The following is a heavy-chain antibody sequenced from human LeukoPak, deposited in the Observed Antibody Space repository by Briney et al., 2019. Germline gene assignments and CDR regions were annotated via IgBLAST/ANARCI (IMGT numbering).Heavy chain of an antibody. CDR1: GFTFSSYS. V-gene: IGHV3-21*01. Sequence: SGGSLRPSCAASGFTFSSYSMNWVRQAPGKGLEWVSSISISSSYIYYADSVKGRFTISRDNAKNSLYLQMNSLRAEDTAVYFCARGRSGYCSTTSCSRPPDYWGQGTLVTVSS. D-gene: IGHD2-2*03. CDR2: ISISSSYI. CDR3: ARGRSGYCSTTSCSRPPDY. J-gene: IGHJ4*02.